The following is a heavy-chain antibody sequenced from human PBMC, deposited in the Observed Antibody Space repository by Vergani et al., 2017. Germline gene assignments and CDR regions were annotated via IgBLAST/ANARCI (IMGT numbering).Heavy chain of an antibody. Sequence: QVQLQESGPGLVKPSQTLSLTCTVSGGSINSHNYYWSWIRQPAGKGLEWIGRIHTSGSTNYNPSLKSRVTMSEDTSKNQFSLKLASVTAADTAVYFCAIGSCLGGSCYKPLFDYWVQGILVTVAS. CDR3: AIGSCLGGSCYKPLFDY. CDR1: GGSINSHNYY. J-gene: IGHJ4*02. D-gene: IGHD2-15*01. V-gene: IGHV4-61*02. CDR2: IHTSGST.